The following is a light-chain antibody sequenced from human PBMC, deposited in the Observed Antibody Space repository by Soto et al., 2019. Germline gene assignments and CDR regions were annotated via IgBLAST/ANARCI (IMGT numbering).Light chain of an antibody. J-gene: IGKJ1*01. CDR2: GAS. CDR1: QSVSSN. Sequence: EIMMTQSPATLSVTPGERATLSCRASQSVSSNLAWYQQKPGQAPRLLIYGASTRATGIPARFSGSGSGTEFTLTISSLQSEDSAVYYCQQYNNWQTFGQGTKVDI. CDR3: QQYNNWQT. V-gene: IGKV3-15*01.